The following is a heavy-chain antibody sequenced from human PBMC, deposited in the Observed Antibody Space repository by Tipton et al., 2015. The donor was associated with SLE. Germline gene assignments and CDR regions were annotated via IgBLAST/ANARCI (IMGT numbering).Heavy chain of an antibody. CDR3: ARLSGDAFDI. V-gene: IGHV4-4*09. D-gene: IGHD1-26*01. Sequence: TLSLTCTVSGDSISSYYWSWIRQPPGKGLEWIGYIYNSGSTYYNPSLKSRVTISIDTSKNQFSLKLTSVTAADTAVYYCARLSGDAFDIWGQGTMVTVSS. CDR1: GDSISSYY. CDR2: IYNSGST. J-gene: IGHJ3*02.